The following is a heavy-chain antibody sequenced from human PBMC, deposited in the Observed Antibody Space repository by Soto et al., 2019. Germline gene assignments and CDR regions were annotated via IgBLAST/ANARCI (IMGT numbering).Heavy chain of an antibody. J-gene: IGHJ4*02. CDR3: ACDIVVVVAARHFDY. D-gene: IGHD2-15*01. Sequence: QVQLVQSGAEVKKPGSSVKVSCKASGGTFSSYAISWVRQAPGQGLEWMGGIIPIFGTANYAQKFQGRVTITADESXXTGYMELRSLRSDDTGVYYCACDIVVVVAARHFDYWGQGTLVTVSS. V-gene: IGHV1-69*12. CDR2: IIPIFGTA. CDR1: GGTFSSYA.